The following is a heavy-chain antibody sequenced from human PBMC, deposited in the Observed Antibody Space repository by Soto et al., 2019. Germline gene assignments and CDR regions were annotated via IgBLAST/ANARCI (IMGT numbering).Heavy chain of an antibody. Sequence: ASVKVSCKASGYTFTSYAMHWVRQAPGQRPEWMGWINAGNGNTKYSQKFQGRVTITRDTSASTAYMELSSLRSEDTAVYYCARRQLTMVTRFDYGMDVWGQGTTVTVSS. CDR3: ARRQLTMVTRFDYGMDV. V-gene: IGHV1-3*01. CDR2: INAGNGNT. J-gene: IGHJ6*02. CDR1: GYTFTSYA. D-gene: IGHD5-18*01.